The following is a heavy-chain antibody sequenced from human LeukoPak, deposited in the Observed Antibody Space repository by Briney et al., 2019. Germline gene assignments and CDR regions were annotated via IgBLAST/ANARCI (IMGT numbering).Heavy chain of an antibody. V-gene: IGHV4-59*11. Sequence: PSETLSLTCTVSGGSISSHYWSWIRQPPGKGLEWIGYIYYSGSTNYNPSLKSRVTISVDTSKNQFSLKLSSVTAADTAVYYCARGHYDSSGYRVISWGQGTLVTVSS. CDR3: ARGHYDSSGYRVIS. J-gene: IGHJ5*02. CDR2: IYYSGST. D-gene: IGHD3-22*01. CDR1: GGSISSHY.